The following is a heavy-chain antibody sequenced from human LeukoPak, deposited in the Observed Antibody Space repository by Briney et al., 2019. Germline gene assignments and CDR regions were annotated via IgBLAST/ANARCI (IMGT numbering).Heavy chain of an antibody. CDR3: ARGGSSSPSGGRFDP. Sequence: TGGSLRLSCAASGFIVSDKYMSWVRQAPGKGLEWVSIIYSGGSTYYAESVKGRFTISRDNSKNTLYLQMNSLRAEDTAVYYCARGGSSSPSGGRFDPWGQGTLVTVSS. CDR2: IYSGGST. D-gene: IGHD6-6*01. V-gene: IGHV3-53*01. J-gene: IGHJ5*02. CDR1: GFIVSDKY.